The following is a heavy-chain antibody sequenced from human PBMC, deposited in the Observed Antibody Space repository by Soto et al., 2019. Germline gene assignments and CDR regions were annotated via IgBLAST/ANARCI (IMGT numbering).Heavy chain of an antibody. CDR2: ISGSDGRT. CDR3: AKGVSQYTPLALFDY. J-gene: IGHJ4*02. D-gene: IGHD5-18*01. V-gene: IGHV3-23*01. CDR1: GVTFSSYA. Sequence: GGPLRLSCAASGVTFSSYAMSWVRQAPGKGLEWVSTISGSDGRTYSTDSVKGRFTISRDNSRNTAYLQMNSLRVEDTAVYYCAKGVSQYTPLALFDYWGRGTLVTVSS.